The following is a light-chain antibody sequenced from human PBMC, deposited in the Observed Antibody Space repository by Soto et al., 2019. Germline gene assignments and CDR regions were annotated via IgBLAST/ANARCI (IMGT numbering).Light chain of an antibody. Sequence: DIVMTQSPLSLPVTPGEPASISCRSSQSLLHRIGYNYLDWYLQKPGQSPQLLIYLGSNRASGVPKSLGGSGSGKDFTVKISRVEAENVGVYYVRKALQTPITSGQGTRREI. CDR1: QSLLHRIGYNY. V-gene: IGKV2-28*01. J-gene: IGKJ5*01. CDR3: RKALQTPIT. CDR2: LGS.